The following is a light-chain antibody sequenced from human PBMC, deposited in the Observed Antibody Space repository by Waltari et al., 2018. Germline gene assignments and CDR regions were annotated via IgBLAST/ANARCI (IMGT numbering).Light chain of an antibody. Sequence: QSALTQPPSASGSPGQSVTISCPGPSSAVGGYHFCAWYQQLPGKSPKLMISEVTKRPSGVPDRFSGSKSGNTASLTVSGLQTEDEADYYCSSYAGSINPYVFGSGTRVTVL. V-gene: IGLV2-8*01. J-gene: IGLJ1*01. CDR1: SSAVGGYHF. CDR2: EVT. CDR3: SSYAGSINPYV.